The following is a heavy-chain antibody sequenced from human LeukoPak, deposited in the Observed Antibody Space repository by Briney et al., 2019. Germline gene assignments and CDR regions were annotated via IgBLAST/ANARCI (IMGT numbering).Heavy chain of an antibody. Sequence: SGGSLRLSCAASGFTFSSYSMNWVRQAPGKGLEWVSSISSSSSYIYYADSVKGRFTISRGNAKNSLYLQMNSLRAEDTAVYYCASKGADDSSGYPRWDYYYYGMDVWGQGTTVTVSS. CDR2: ISSSSSYI. V-gene: IGHV3-21*01. CDR1: GFTFSSYS. D-gene: IGHD3-22*01. CDR3: ASKGADDSSGYPRWDYYYYGMDV. J-gene: IGHJ6*02.